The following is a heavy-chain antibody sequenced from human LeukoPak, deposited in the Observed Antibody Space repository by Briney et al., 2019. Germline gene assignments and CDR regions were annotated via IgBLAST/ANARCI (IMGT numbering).Heavy chain of an antibody. CDR3: ARDDRSYSTDF. CDR2: ISPKSGDS. J-gene: IGHJ4*02. CDR1: GYTFTAYQ. D-gene: IGHD3-22*01. V-gene: IGHV1-2*02. Sequence: ASVKVSCKASGYTFTAYQMHRVRQAPGQGLEWMGWISPKSGDSSYAQKFQGRVTMTRDTSISIAYMELSRLRSDDTAVYYCARDDRSYSTDFWGQGTLVTVSS.